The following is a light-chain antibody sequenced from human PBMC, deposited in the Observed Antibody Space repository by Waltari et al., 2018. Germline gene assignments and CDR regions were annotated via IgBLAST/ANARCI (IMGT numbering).Light chain of an antibody. CDR1: NIGDKR. Sequence: YVLTQPPSVSVAPGQTARITCGGHNIGDKRVHWYQQKSGQAPILVVYEDDDRTSGVPERLSGSNSGRTATLTSSRVEVGDEADFFCQVWDSDGDHVVFGGGTKLTVL. V-gene: IGLV3-21*02. CDR3: QVWDSDGDHVV. CDR2: EDD. J-gene: IGLJ3*02.